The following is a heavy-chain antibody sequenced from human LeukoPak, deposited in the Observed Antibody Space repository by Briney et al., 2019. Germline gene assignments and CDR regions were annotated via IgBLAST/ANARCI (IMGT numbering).Heavy chain of an antibody. V-gene: IGHV3-30-3*01. CDR2: ISYDGSNK. CDR1: GFTFSSYA. J-gene: IGHJ4*02. D-gene: IGHD3-22*01. Sequence: PGGSLRLSCAASGFTFSSYAMHWVRQAPGKGLEWVAVISYDGSNKYYADSVKGRFTISRDNSKNTLYLQMNSLRAEDTAVYYCARDLESGITMIEDYWGQGTLVTVSS. CDR3: ARDLESGITMIEDY.